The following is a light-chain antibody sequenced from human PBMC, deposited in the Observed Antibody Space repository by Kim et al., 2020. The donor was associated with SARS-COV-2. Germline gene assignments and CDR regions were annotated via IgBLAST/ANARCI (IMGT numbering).Light chain of an antibody. V-gene: IGLV1-47*01. CDR3: AAWDDSLSGRV. CDR2: RSN. CDR1: SSNIETNF. Sequence: QSVLTQPPSASGTPGQRVTISCSGSSSNIETNFVYWYQQLPGTAPKVLIYRSNQRPSGVPDRFSGTKSGTSASLAISGSRSEDEADYYCAAWDDSLSGRVFGGGTKLTVL. J-gene: IGLJ3*02.